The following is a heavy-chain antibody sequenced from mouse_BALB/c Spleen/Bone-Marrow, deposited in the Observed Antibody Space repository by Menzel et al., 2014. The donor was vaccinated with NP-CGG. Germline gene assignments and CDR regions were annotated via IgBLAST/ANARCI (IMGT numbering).Heavy chain of an antibody. CDR1: GDSITSGY. D-gene: IGHD1-2*01. Sequence: EVKLMEPGPSLVKPSQTLSLACSVPGDSITSGYWTWFRKFPGNKLEYMGYISYSGSTYYNPSLKSRISITRDTSMNQYYLQLNSVATEDTAPYYCATYDGYYFDYWGQGTTLTVSS. CDR2: ISYSGST. J-gene: IGHJ2*01. CDR3: ATYDGYYFDY. V-gene: IGHV3-8*02.